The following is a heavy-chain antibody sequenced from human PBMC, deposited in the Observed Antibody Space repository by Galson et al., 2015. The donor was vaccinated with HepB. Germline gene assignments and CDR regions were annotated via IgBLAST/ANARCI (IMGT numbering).Heavy chain of an antibody. CDR3: TTGLLSSDYYYYYMDV. CDR2: IKSKTDGGTT. V-gene: IGHV3-15*07. Sequence: SLRLSCAASGFTFSNAWMNWVRQAPGKGLEWVGRIKSKTDGGTTDYAAPVKGRFTISRDDSKNTLYLQMNSLKTEDTAVYYCTTGLLSSDYYYYYMDVWGKGTTVTVSS. J-gene: IGHJ6*03. CDR1: GFTFSNAW. D-gene: IGHD2-2*01.